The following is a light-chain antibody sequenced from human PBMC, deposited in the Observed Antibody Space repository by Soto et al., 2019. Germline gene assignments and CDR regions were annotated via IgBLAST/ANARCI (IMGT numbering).Light chain of an antibody. CDR3: CSYTRSATLV. CDR1: SSDVGGFNY. CDR2: EVS. Sequence: QSVLTQPASVSGSPGQSITISCTGSSSDVGGFNYVSWYQQHPGNAPKLLIYEVSNRPSGVSGRFSASKSGNTASLTISGLQAEDEADYYCCSYTRSATLVFAGVTKLTVL. J-gene: IGLJ2*01. V-gene: IGLV2-14*03.